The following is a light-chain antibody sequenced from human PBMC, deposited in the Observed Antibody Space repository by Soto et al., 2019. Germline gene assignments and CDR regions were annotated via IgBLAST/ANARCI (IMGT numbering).Light chain of an antibody. CDR1: SSDIGAYNV. CDR2: DVS. J-gene: IGLJ2*01. CDR3: SAYTTGSSRI. V-gene: IGLV2-14*01. Sequence: QSALTQPASVSRSPGQSITISCTGTSSDIGAYNVISWYQQHPGKAPKLMICDVSNRPSGVSNRFSGSKSGNTASLTISGLQAEDEADYYCSAYTTGSSRIFGGGTKLTVL.